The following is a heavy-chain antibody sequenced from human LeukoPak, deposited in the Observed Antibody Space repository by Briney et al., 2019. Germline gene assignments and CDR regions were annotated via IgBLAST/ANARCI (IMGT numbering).Heavy chain of an antibody. CDR2: ISSSSNYI. D-gene: IGHD3-16*01. Sequence: PGGSLRLSCAASGFTFRSYSMSWVRQAPGKGLEWVSSISSSSNYIYYADSVKGRFTISRDSANNSLYMQMNSLRSEDTALYYCARDEDGSTRLNDNWGQGTLVTVS. CDR3: ARDEDGSTRLNDN. V-gene: IGHV3-21*01. J-gene: IGHJ4*02. CDR1: GFTFRSYS.